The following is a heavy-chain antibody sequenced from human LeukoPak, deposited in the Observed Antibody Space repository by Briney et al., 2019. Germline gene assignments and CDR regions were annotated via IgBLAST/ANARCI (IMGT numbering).Heavy chain of an antibody. D-gene: IGHD3-9*01. CDR1: GGSITSGDYY. J-gene: IGHJ5*02. Sequence: SQTLSLTCTVSGGSITSGDYYWSWIRQHPGTGLEWIGYIYYSGSTYYNPSLKSRVTISVDTSKNQFSLKLSSVTAADTAVYYCARYYDILTGYSSNNWFDPWGQGTLVTVSS. CDR3: ARYYDILTGYSSNNWFDP. V-gene: IGHV4-31*03. CDR2: IYYSGST.